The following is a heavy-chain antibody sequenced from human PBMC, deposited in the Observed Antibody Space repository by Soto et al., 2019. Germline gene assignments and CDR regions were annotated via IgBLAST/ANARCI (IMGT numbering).Heavy chain of an antibody. CDR1: GYTFTDYY. Sequence: QVPLVQSGAEVKKPGASVKVSCNASGYTFTDYYMHWVRQAPGQGLEWMGWINPNSGGTNYAQKFQGRVTMTRDTSISTAYMELNRLRSDDTAVYYCARDQSPSSGWPGMDVWGQGTTVTVSS. J-gene: IGHJ6*02. CDR3: ARDQSPSSGWPGMDV. CDR2: INPNSGGT. V-gene: IGHV1-2*02. D-gene: IGHD6-19*01.